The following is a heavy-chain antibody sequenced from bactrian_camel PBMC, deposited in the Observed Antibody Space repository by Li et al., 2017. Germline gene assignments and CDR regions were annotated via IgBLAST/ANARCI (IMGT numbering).Heavy chain of an antibody. Sequence: HVQLVESGGGSVQAGESLRLSCVGSRFTNFVAWFRQAPGKGLEWVSSIYSYASNTYYADSVKGRFTISRDNAKNTYYLEMNSLKSEDTALYYCATSLTDNWLRGFGYWGQGTQVTVS. CDR2: IYSYASNT. CDR3: ATSLTDNWLRGFGY. D-gene: IGHD7*01. CDR1: RFTNF. J-gene: IGHJ6*01. V-gene: IGHV3-2*01.